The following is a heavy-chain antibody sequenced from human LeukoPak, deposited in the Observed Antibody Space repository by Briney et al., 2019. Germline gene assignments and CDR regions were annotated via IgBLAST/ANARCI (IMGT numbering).Heavy chain of an antibody. D-gene: IGHD3-9*01. CDR1: GGSVNTYY. J-gene: IGHJ4*02. CDR2: ISITEGT. Sequence: SETLSLTCSVSGGSVNTYYWSWIRQSAGKGLEWIGRISITEGTNYNPSLKSRVSMSVDASKNQVSLKLGSVTAADTAVYYCARLRRDVNDWYADDCWGQGTLVTVSS. V-gene: IGHV4-4*07. CDR3: ARLRRDVNDWYADDC.